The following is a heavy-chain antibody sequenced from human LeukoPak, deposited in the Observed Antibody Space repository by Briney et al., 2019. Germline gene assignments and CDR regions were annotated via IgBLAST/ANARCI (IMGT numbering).Heavy chain of an antibody. V-gene: IGHV3-11*04. CDR3: ARDREPYYYDSSGSPPAL. D-gene: IGHD3-22*01. Sequence: GGSLRLSCAASGFPFSDYYMNWIRQPPGKGLEWVSYISSSGSIIYYAASVKGRFTISRDNAKNSLYLQMNSLRAEDTAVYYCARDREPYYYDSSGSPPALWGQGTLVTVSS. CDR2: ISSSGSII. CDR1: GFPFSDYY. J-gene: IGHJ4*02.